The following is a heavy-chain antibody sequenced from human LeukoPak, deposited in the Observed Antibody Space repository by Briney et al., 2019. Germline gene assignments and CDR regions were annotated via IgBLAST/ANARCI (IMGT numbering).Heavy chain of an antibody. J-gene: IGHJ4*02. D-gene: IGHD6-13*01. V-gene: IGHV3-23*01. CDR3: AKDHNPGIAAAGPSFDY. Sequence: GGSLRLSCAASGFTFSSYAMSWVRQAPGKGLEWVSAISGSGGSTYSADSVKGRFTISRDNSKNTLYLQMNSLRAEDTAVYYCAKDHNPGIAAAGPSFDYWGQGTLVTVSS. CDR2: ISGSGGST. CDR1: GFTFSSYA.